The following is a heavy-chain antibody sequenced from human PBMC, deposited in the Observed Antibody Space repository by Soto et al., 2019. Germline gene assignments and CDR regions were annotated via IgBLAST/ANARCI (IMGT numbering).Heavy chain of an antibody. Sequence: GGSLRLSCTASGFTFSSHAMTWVRQAPGKGLEWVSGLSDSGGSIYYADSVKGRFTISRDNSMNTLYLQMKTLRAEDTAVYYWTTGIAARPPGRGQGTLVTGSS. D-gene: IGHD6-6*01. CDR3: TTGIAARPPG. J-gene: IGHJ4*02. V-gene: IGHV3-23*01. CDR2: LSDSGGSI. CDR1: GFTFSSHA.